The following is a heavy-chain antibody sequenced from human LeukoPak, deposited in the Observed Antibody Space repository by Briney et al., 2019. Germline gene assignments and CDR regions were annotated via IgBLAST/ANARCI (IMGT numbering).Heavy chain of an antibody. CDR2: IWYDGSNK. D-gene: IGHD3-22*01. CDR3: ARFPYYYDSSGYDCFQH. V-gene: IGHV3-33*01. Sequence: GRSLRLSCAASGFTFSSYGMHWVRQAPGKGLEWVAVIWYDGSNKYYADSVKGRFTISRDNSKNTLYLQMNSLRAEDTAVYYCARFPYYYDSSGYDCFQHWGQGTLVTVCS. CDR1: GFTFSSYG. J-gene: IGHJ1*01.